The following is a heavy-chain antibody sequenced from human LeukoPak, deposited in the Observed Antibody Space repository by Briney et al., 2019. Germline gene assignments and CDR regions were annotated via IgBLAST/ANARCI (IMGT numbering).Heavy chain of an antibody. CDR1: GYTFTGYY. CDR3: ARASYSIPLDY. Sequence: ASVKVSCKASGYTFTGYYIHWVRQAPGQGLEWMGWIIPNSGATNYLQKFQGRVTMTRDTSVSTAYMELSSLRSDDSAFYYCARASYSIPLDYWGQGTLVTVSS. J-gene: IGHJ4*02. CDR2: IIPNSGAT. D-gene: IGHD6-13*01. V-gene: IGHV1-2*02.